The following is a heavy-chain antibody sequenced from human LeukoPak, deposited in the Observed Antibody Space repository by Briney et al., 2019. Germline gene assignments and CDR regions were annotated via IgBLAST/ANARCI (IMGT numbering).Heavy chain of an antibody. Sequence: GGSLRLSCAASGFTFSSYAMHWVRQAPGKGLEWVAVISYDGGNKYYADSVKGRFTISRDNSKNTLYLQMNSLRAEDTAVYYCARDRDCSSTSCFQGLDYWGQGTLVTVSS. CDR3: ARDRDCSSTSCFQGLDY. CDR1: GFTFSSYA. D-gene: IGHD2-2*01. CDR2: ISYDGGNK. J-gene: IGHJ4*02. V-gene: IGHV3-30*04.